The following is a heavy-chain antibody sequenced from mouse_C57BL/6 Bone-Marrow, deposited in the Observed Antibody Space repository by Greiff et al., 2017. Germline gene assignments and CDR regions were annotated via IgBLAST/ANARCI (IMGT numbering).Heavy chain of an antibody. CDR2: ISDGGSYT. CDR1: GFTFSSYA. CDR3: ARVRFDY. Sequence: EVQGVESGGGLVKPGGSLKLSCAASGFTFSSYAMSWVRQTPEKRLEWVATISDGGSYTYYPDNVKGRFTISRDNAKNNLYLQMSHLKSEDTAMYYGARVRFDYWGQGTTLTVSS. J-gene: IGHJ2*01. V-gene: IGHV5-4*01.